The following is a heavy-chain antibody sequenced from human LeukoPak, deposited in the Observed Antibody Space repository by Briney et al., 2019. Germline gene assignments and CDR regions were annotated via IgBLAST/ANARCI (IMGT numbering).Heavy chain of an antibody. J-gene: IGHJ4*02. D-gene: IGHD6-19*01. Sequence: GGSLRLSCAASGFTLSSYSMNWVRQAPGKGLEWVSSISGSSGYIYYGDSDKGRFTISRDNAKNSLYLQMNSLRAEDTAVYYCARGEYSSGLDYWGQGTLVTVSS. CDR3: ARGEYSSGLDY. CDR1: GFTLSSYS. V-gene: IGHV3-21*01. CDR2: ISGSSGYI.